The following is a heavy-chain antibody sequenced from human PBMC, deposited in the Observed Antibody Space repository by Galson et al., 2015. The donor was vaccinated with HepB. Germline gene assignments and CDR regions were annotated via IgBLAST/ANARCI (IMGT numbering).Heavy chain of an antibody. V-gene: IGHV5-10-1*01. CDR1: GYSFTSYW. CDR2: IDPSDSYT. J-gene: IGHJ6*02. Sequence: QSGAEVKKPGESLRISCKGSGYSFTSYWISWVRQMPGKGLEWMGRIDPSDSYTNYSPSFQGHVTISADKSISTAYLQWSSLKASDTAMYYCAREVPTVTTGYYYYYYGMDVWGQGTTVTVSS. CDR3: AREVPTVTTGYYYYYYGMDV. D-gene: IGHD4-11*01.